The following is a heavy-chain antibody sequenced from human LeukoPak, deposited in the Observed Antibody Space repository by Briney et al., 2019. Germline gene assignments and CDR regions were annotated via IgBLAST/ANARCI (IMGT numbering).Heavy chain of an antibody. V-gene: IGHV3-30*03. J-gene: IGHJ4*02. CDR3: ARNLRLSMITFGGVTHGYFDY. D-gene: IGHD3-16*01. CDR2: ISYDGSNK. CDR1: GFTFSSYV. Sequence: PGGSLRLSCAASGFTFSSYVMHWVRQAPGKGLEWVAIISYDGSNKYYADSVKGRFTISRDNSKNTLYLQMNSLRADDTAVYYCARNLRLSMITFGGVTHGYFDYWGQGTLVTVSS.